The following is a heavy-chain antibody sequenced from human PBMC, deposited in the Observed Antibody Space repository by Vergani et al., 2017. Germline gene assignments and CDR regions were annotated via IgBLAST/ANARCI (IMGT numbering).Heavy chain of an antibody. D-gene: IGHD3-3*01. Sequence: QVQLVQSGAEVKKPGSSVKVSCKASGGTFSSYTISWVRQAPGQGLEWMGRIIPILGIANYAQKFQGRVTMTRDTSISTAYMELSRLRSDDTAVYYCARGFLEWLPLGYWGQGTLVTVSS. J-gene: IGHJ4*02. CDR3: ARGFLEWLPLGY. V-gene: IGHV1-69*02. CDR1: GGTFSSYT. CDR2: IIPILGIA.